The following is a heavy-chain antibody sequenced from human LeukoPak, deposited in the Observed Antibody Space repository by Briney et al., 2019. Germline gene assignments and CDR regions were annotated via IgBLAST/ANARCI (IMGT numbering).Heavy chain of an antibody. CDR3: ARGFSYYYDSSGYEDAFDI. CDR2: ISAYNGNT. Sequence: ASVKVSCKASGYTFTSYGISWVRQAPGQGLEWMGWISAYNGNTNYAQKLQGRVTMTTDTSTSTAYMELRSLRSDDTAVYYCARGFSYYYDSSGYEDAFDIWGQGTMVTVSS. J-gene: IGHJ3*02. CDR1: GYTFTSYG. D-gene: IGHD3-22*01. V-gene: IGHV1-18*01.